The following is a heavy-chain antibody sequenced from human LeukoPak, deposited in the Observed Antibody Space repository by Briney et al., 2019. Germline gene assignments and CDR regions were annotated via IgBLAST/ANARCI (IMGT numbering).Heavy chain of an antibody. Sequence: PGGSLRLSCAASGFTFSSYWMSWVRQAPGKGLEWVANIKQDGSEKYYVDSVKGRFTISRDNAKNSLYLQMNSLRAEDTAVYYCARDRSKEQFWSGSNYWGQGTLVTVSS. V-gene: IGHV3-7*01. CDR2: IKQDGSEK. J-gene: IGHJ4*02. CDR1: GFTFSSYW. CDR3: ARDRSKEQFWSGSNY. D-gene: IGHD3-3*02.